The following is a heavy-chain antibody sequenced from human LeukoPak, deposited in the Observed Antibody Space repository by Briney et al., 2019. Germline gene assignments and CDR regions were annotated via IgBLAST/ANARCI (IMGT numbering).Heavy chain of an antibody. CDR1: GLSLSSNN. Sequence: GGSLRLSCAASGLSLSSNNMHWVRQSPGGGLEWLSYISAGSGTVFSADSVKGRFSISRDNARESLFPQMNSLRVDDTAVYYCTKDLGLRRMIWGRGTLVIVSS. D-gene: IGHD1-14*01. CDR2: ISAGSGTV. V-gene: IGHV3-48*04. J-gene: IGHJ2*01. CDR3: TKDLGLRRMI.